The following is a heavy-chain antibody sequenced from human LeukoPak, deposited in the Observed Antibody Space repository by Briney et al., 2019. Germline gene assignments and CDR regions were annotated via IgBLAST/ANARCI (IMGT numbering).Heavy chain of an antibody. CDR2: IYYSGST. D-gene: IGHD2-2*03. CDR3: ARRGYCSSTSCYGPLDY. V-gene: IGHV4-59*08. CDR1: GGSISSYY. Sequence: SETLSLTCTVSGGSISSYYWSWIRQPPGKGLEWIGYIYYSGSTNYNPSLKSRVTMSVDTSKNQFSLKLSSVTAADTAVHYCARRGYCSSTSCYGPLDYWGQGTLVTVSS. J-gene: IGHJ4*02.